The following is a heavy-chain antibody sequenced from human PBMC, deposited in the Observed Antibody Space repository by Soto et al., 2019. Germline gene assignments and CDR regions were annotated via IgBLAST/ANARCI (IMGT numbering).Heavy chain of an antibody. CDR2: IYYSGST. CDR3: ARDQGLDYNYYYYYMDV. V-gene: IGHV4-31*03. D-gene: IGHD4-4*01. Sequence: QVQLQESGPGLVKPSQTLSLTSTVSGGSISSGGYYWSWIRQHPGKGLEWIGYIYYSGSTYYNPSLKSRVTISVDTSKNQFSLKLSSVTAADTAVYYCARDQGLDYNYYYYYMDVWGKGTTVTVSS. J-gene: IGHJ6*03. CDR1: GGSISSGGYY.